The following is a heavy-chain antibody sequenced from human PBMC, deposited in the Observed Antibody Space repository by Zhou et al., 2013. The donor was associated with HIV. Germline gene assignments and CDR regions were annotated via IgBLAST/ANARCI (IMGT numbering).Heavy chain of an antibody. CDR1: GGIFRSYA. V-gene: IGHV1-69*15. CDR3: AREPADYDFWIGAEGFDP. Sequence: QVQLVQSGAEVKRPGSSVKVSCKASGGIFRSYAVSWVRQAPGQGLEWMGRIIPISDTENYAQNFQGRVTITADESTNTAYMELTNLRSDDTAVYYCAREPADYDFWIGAEGFDPWGQGTLVTVSS. D-gene: IGHD3-3*01. CDR2: IIPISDTE. J-gene: IGHJ5*02.